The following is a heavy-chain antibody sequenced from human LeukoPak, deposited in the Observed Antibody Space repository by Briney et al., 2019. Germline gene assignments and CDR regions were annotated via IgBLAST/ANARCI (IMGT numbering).Heavy chain of an antibody. J-gene: IGHJ4*02. D-gene: IGHD3-22*01. CDR1: GFTFSSYV. CDR2: ISYDGSNK. Sequence: GGSLRLSCAASGFTFSSYVMHWVRQAPGKGLEWVAVISYDGSNKYYADSVKGRFTISRDNSENTLYLQMNSLRAEDTAVYYCARDSKRITMIVVVIPFPFDYWGQGTLVTVSS. V-gene: IGHV3-30-3*01. CDR3: ARDSKRITMIVVVIPFPFDY.